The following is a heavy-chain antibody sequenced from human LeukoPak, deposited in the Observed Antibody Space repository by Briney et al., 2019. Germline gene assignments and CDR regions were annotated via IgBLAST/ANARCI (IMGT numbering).Heavy chain of an antibody. V-gene: IGHV3-30-3*01. CDR1: GFTFSSYA. D-gene: IGHD5-18*01. J-gene: IGHJ2*01. CDR3: ARGRSYRDWCFDL. Sequence: PGGSLRLSCAASGFTFSSYAMHWVRQAPGKGLEWVAVISYDGSNKYYADSVKGRFTISRDNSKNTLYLQMNSLRAEDTAVYYCARGRSYRDWCFDLWGRGTLVTVSS. CDR2: ISYDGSNK.